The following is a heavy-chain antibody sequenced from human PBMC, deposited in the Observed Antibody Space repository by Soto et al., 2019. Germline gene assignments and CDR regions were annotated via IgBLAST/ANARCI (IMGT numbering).Heavy chain of an antibody. V-gene: IGHV3-23*01. CDR3: AKGSIEYSASVDN. CDR2: ISARGGSS. D-gene: IGHD5-12*01. CDR1: GFSFSSYA. J-gene: IGHJ4*02. Sequence: VQLLESGGGLVQPGGSLRLSCAASGFSFSSYAMVWVRQAPGKGLEWVSVISARGGSSYFADSVKGRVTISRDNSKNVLSLEMNSLRADDTAIYFCAKGSIEYSASVDNWGQGTLVLVSS.